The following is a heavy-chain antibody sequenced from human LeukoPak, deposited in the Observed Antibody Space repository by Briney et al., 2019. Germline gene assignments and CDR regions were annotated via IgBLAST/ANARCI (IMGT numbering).Heavy chain of an antibody. CDR1: GGSISSYY. D-gene: IGHD3-22*01. CDR2: IYYSGST. J-gene: IGHJ4*02. V-gene: IGHV4-59*01. Sequence: SETLSLTCTVSGGSISSYYWSWIRQPAGKGLEWIGYIYYSGSTNYNPSLKSRVTISVDTSKNQFSLKLSSVTAADTAVYYCARVKYYYDSSGYYMSAFDYWGQGTLVTVSS. CDR3: ARVKYYYDSSGYYMSAFDY.